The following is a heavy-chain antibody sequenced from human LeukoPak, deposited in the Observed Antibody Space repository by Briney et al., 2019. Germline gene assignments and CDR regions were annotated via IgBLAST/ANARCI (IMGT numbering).Heavy chain of an antibody. CDR3: ARGAYYYGSGSYYNRLYGMDV. CDR1: GVSFSGYY. CDR2: INHSGST. Sequence: SETLSLTCAVYGVSFSGYYWSWLRQPPGKGLEWVGEINHSGSTNYNPSLKSRVTISVDTSKNQFSLKLSSVTAADTAVYYCARGAYYYGSGSYYNRLYGMDVWGKGTTVTVS. D-gene: IGHD3-10*01. V-gene: IGHV4-34*01. J-gene: IGHJ6*04.